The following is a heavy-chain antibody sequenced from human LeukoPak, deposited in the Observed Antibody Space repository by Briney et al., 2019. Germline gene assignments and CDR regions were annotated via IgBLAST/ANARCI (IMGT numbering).Heavy chain of an antibody. CDR2: ISTSSTNT. D-gene: IGHD2-15*01. Sequence: PGGSLRLSCAASGFTFSDYYMTWIRQAPGKGLEWVSDISTSSTNTKYADSVKGRFTISRDNAKNSLYLQMNSLRAEDTAVYYCAKDRGRTWVQVANWGQGTLVTVSS. CDR1: GFTFSDYY. V-gene: IGHV3-11*05. J-gene: IGHJ4*02. CDR3: AKDRGRTWVQVAN.